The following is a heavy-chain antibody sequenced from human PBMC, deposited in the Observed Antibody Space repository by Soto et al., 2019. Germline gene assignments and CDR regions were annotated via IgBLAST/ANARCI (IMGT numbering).Heavy chain of an antibody. J-gene: IGHJ4*02. Sequence: QVQLQQWGAGLLKPSETLSLTCAVYGGSFSGYYWSWIRQPPGKGLEWIGEINHSGRTNYNPSLKSRVTISVDTSKNQFSLKLSSVTAADTAVYYCARGGPWRAAGKFDYWGQGTLVTVSS. CDR3: ARGGPWRAAGKFDY. CDR2: INHSGRT. D-gene: IGHD6-13*01. V-gene: IGHV4-34*01. CDR1: GGSFSGYY.